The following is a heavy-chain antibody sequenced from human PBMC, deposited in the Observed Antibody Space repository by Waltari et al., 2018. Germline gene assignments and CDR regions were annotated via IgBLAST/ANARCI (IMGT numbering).Heavy chain of an antibody. D-gene: IGHD2-2*01. V-gene: IGHV4-59*11. CDR1: GGSISSHY. J-gene: IGHJ4*02. Sequence: QVQLQESGPGLVKPSETLSLTCTVSGGSISSHYWSWIRQPPRKGLEWIGYIYYSGSTNYNPSLKSRVTISVDTSKNQFSLKLSSVTAADTAVYYCARGGAVYCSSTSCYDVAFDYWGQGTLVTVSS. CDR2: IYYSGST. CDR3: ARGGAVYCSSTSCYDVAFDY.